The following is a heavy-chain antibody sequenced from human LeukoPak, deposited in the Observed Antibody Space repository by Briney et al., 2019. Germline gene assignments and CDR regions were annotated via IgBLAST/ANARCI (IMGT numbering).Heavy chain of an antibody. V-gene: IGHV4-31*03. CDR2: IYYSGST. D-gene: IGHD3-22*01. CDR1: GGSISSGGYY. Sequence: SQTLSLTCTVSGGSISSGGYYWSWIRQHPGKGLEWIGYIYYSGSTYYNPSLKSRVTISVDTSKNQFTLKLSSVTAADAAVYYCASGGYDSSGYVFDYWGQGTLVTVSS. J-gene: IGHJ4*02. CDR3: ASGGYDSSGYVFDY.